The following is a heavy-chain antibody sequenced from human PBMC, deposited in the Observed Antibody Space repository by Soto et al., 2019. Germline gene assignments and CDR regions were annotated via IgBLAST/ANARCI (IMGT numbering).Heavy chain of an antibody. CDR3: AREEIAAAGNYYYYYGMDV. CDR2: IDPSDSYT. J-gene: IGHJ6*02. CDR1: GYSFTSYW. Sequence: PGDSLKISCKGSGYSFTSYWISWVRQMPGKGLEWMGRIDPSDSYTNYSPSFQGHVTISADKSISTAYLQWSSLKASDTAMYYCAREEIAAAGNYYYYYGMDVWGQGTTVTVSS. D-gene: IGHD6-13*01. V-gene: IGHV5-10-1*01.